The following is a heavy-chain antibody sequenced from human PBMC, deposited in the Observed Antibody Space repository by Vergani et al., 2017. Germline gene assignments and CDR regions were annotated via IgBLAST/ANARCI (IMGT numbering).Heavy chain of an antibody. Sequence: EVQLVQSGAEVKKPGESLRISCKGSGYSFTSYWISWVRQMPGKGLEWMGRIDPSDSYTNYSPSFQGHVTISADKSISTAYLQWSSLKASDTAMYYCARQVAVAGKWWGPYYYYGMDVGGQGTTVTVSS. V-gene: IGHV5-10-1*01. D-gene: IGHD6-19*01. J-gene: IGHJ6*02. CDR3: ARQVAVAGKWWGPYYYYGMDV. CDR2: IDPSDSYT. CDR1: GYSFTSYW.